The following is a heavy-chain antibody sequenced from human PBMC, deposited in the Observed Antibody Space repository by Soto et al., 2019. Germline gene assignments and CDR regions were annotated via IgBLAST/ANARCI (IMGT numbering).Heavy chain of an antibody. CDR2: ISHDGTTT. D-gene: IGHD2-15*01. J-gene: IGHJ4*02. V-gene: IGHV3-74*03. CDR3: ARCYGGTCSPFY. Sequence: PGGSLRLSCAGSGFIFSNYWMHWVRQAPGEGLERVASISHDGTTTAYADSVKGRFAISRDNTESTLYLEMNILRAEDTAVYYCARCYGGTCSPFYWGQGTLVTVSS. CDR1: GFIFSNYW.